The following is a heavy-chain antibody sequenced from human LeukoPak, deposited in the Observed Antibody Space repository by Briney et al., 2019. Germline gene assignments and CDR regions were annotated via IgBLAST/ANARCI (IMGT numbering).Heavy chain of an antibody. CDR3: TTEFVGGGWYGDDAFDI. CDR1: GFTFSNAW. CDR2: IKSKTDGGTT. D-gene: IGHD6-19*01. V-gene: IGHV3-15*01. J-gene: IGHJ3*02. Sequence: GGSLRLSCAASGFTFSNAWMSWVRQAPGKGLEWVGRIKSKTDGGTTDYAAPVKGRFTISRDDSKNTLYLQMNSLKTEDTAVYYCTTEFVGGGWYGDDAFDIWGQGTMVTVSS.